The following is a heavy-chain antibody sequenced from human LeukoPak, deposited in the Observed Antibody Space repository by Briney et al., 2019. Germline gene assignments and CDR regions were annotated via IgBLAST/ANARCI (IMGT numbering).Heavy chain of an antibody. D-gene: IGHD6-19*01. CDR3: ARDFGTTGWHTFDY. CDR2: TNYRSKWYN. V-gene: IGHV6-1*01. CDR1: GDSVSSKNGA. J-gene: IGHJ4*02. Sequence: SQTLSLTCVVSGDSVSSKNGAWNWIRQSPSRGLEWLGRTNYRSKWYNDYAESMEGRMTISQDSSKNQYSLHLNSVTPDGTAVYYCARDFGTTGWHTFDYWGQGTLVTVSS.